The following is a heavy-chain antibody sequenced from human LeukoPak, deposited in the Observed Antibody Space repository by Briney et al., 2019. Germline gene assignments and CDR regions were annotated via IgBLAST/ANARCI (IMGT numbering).Heavy chain of an antibody. D-gene: IGHD6-19*01. Sequence: GSLRLSCAASGFTFSNFAVHWVRQAPGKGPEYVAVISSSGDTTYFANAVQGRFTISRDNSKNTVYLQMGSLRVEDTAVYYCAKDEAGYSSGWGQGTLVTVSS. CDR2: ISSSGDTT. CDR3: AKDEAGYSSG. CDR1: GFTFSNFA. J-gene: IGHJ4*02. V-gene: IGHV3-64*01.